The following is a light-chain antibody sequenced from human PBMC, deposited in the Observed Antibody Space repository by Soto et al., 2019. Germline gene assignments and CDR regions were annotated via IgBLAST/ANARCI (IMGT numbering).Light chain of an antibody. J-gene: IGLJ1*01. CDR2: EVS. CDR1: SSDVGGYKH. Sequence: QSVLTQPASVSGSPGQSITISCTGTSSDVGGYKHVSWYQHHPGKAPKLMIYEVSNRPSGVSNRFSGSKSGYTASLTISGLQAEDEADYYCNSQRSSGTRVVGTGTKLTVL. V-gene: IGLV2-14*01. CDR3: NSQRSSGTRV.